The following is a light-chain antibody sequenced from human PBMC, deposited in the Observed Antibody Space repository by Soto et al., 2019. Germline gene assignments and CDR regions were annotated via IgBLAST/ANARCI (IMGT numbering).Light chain of an antibody. CDR2: GAS. Sequence: EIVLTQSPGTLSLSPGERATLSCRASQNISSGYLAWYQQKPGQAPRLLIYGASSRATGIPDRFSGSGSETDFTLTISRLEPEDFAVYYCQRYGTSLTWTFGQGTKVEIK. V-gene: IGKV3-20*01. J-gene: IGKJ1*01. CDR3: QRYGTSLTWT. CDR1: QNISSGY.